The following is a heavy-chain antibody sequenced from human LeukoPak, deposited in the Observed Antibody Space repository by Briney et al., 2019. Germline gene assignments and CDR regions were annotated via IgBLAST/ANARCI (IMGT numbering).Heavy chain of an antibody. Sequence: GASVKVSCKASGYTFTSYDINWVRQAPGQGLEWMGIINPSGGSTSYAQKFQGRVTMTRDMSTSTVYMELSSLRSEDTAVYYCASGIAARNYYYYYMDVWGKGTTVTVSS. J-gene: IGHJ6*03. CDR1: GYTFTSYD. D-gene: IGHD6-6*01. CDR3: ASGIAARNYYYYYMDV. V-gene: IGHV1-46*01. CDR2: INPSGGST.